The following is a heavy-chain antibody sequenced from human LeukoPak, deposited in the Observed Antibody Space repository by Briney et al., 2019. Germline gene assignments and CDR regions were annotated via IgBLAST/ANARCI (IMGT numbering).Heavy chain of an antibody. V-gene: IGHV1-2*06. Sequence: ASVKVSCKASGYTFTGYYMHWVRQAPGQGLEWMGRINPNSGGTNYAQKFQGRVTMTRDTSISTAYMELSSLRSDDTAVFYCARDLSMTMVVTRDALDIWGQGTMVTVSS. J-gene: IGHJ3*02. CDR3: ARDLSMTMVVTRDALDI. D-gene: IGHD4-23*01. CDR2: INPNSGGT. CDR1: GYTFTGYY.